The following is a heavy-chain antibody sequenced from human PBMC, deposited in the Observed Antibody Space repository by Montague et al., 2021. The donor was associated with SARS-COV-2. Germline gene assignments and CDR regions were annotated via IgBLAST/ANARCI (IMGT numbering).Heavy chain of an antibody. CDR1: GFTFSSYA. J-gene: IGHJ4*02. V-gene: IGHV3-48*03. Sequence: SLRLSCAASGFTFSSYAMHWVRQAPGKGLEWVSHISVSGNTIYYADSLRGRFTISRDNGKSSVYLQMNNLRGEDTAVYYCATGVKWNGVFDYWGQGTLVTVSS. CDR2: ISVSGNTI. D-gene: IGHD1-26*01. CDR3: ATGVKWNGVFDY.